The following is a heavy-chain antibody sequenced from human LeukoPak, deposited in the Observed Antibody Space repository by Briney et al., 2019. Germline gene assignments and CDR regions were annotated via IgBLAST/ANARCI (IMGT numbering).Heavy chain of an antibody. CDR2: IYYSGST. D-gene: IGHD6-13*01. V-gene: IGHV4-31*03. CDR3: ARDRTAAAGTRRSWFEP. CDR1: GGSISSGGYY. J-gene: IGHJ5*02. Sequence: NPSETLSLTCTVSGGSISSGGYYWSWIRQHPGKGLEWIGYIYYSGSTYYNPSLKSRVTISVDTSKNQFSLKLSSVTAADTAVYYCARDRTAAAGTRRSWFEPWGQGTLVTVSS.